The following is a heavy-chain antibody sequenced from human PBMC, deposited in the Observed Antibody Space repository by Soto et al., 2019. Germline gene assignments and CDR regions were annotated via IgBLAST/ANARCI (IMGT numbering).Heavy chain of an antibody. J-gene: IGHJ5*02. CDR2: ISSSSSYI. CDR3: ARDRGIAVAANWFDP. Sequence: GGSLRLSCAASGFTFSSYSMNWVRQAPGKGLEWVSSISSSSSYIYYADSVKGRFTISRDNAKNSLYLQMNSLRAEDTAVYYCARDRGIAVAANWFDPWGQGTLVTVSS. CDR1: GFTFSSYS. D-gene: IGHD6-19*01. V-gene: IGHV3-21*01.